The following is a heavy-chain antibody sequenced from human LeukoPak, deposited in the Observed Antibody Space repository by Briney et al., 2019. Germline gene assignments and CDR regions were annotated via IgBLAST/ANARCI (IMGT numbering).Heavy chain of an antibody. D-gene: IGHD3-10*01. CDR3: AREGTSFRYFDL. CDR1: GGSISSGGYS. V-gene: IGHV4-30-2*01. J-gene: IGHJ2*01. Sequence: SETLSLTCAVSGGSISSGGYSWSWIRQPPGKGPEWIGYIYHSGSTYYNPSLKSRVTISVDRSKNQFSLKLSSVTAADTAVYYCAREGTSFRYFDLWGRGTLVTVSS. CDR2: IYHSGST.